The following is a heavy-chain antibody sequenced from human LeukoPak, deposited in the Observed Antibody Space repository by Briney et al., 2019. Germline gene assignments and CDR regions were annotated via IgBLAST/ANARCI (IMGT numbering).Heavy chain of an antibody. D-gene: IGHD3-22*01. CDR1: GLTFSSHG. CDR2: IWYDGSNK. V-gene: IGHV3-33*01. J-gene: IGHJ3*02. CDR3: ARENYYDSSGPGNAFDI. Sequence: GGSLRLSCAASGLTFSSHGMHWVRQAPGKGLEWVAAIWYDGSNKYYADSVKGRFTISRDNSKNSLYLQMNSLRAEDTAVYYCARENYYDSSGPGNAFDIWGQGTMVTVSS.